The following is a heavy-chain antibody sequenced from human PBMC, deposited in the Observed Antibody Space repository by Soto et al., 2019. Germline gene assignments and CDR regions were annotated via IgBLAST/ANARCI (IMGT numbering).Heavy chain of an antibody. CDR1: GGSVSSGSYY. CDR2: IYYSGST. D-gene: IGHD3-22*01. CDR3: ARDQNYDSSGYYF. J-gene: IGHJ4*02. V-gene: IGHV4-61*01. Sequence: PSETLSLTCTVSGGSVSSGSYYWSWIRQPPGKGLEWIGYIYYSGSTNYNPSLKSRVTISVDTSKNQFSLKLSSVTAADTAVYYCARDQNYDSSGYYFLGQRTLVTVSS.